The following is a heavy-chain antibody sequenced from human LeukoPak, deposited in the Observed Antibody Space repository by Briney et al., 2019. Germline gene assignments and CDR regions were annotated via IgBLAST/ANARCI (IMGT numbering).Heavy chain of an antibody. CDR1: GDSISSGDYF. V-gene: IGHV4-30-4*01. CDR3: ARGRVAVAGKAWDY. D-gene: IGHD6-19*01. Sequence: SETLSLTCTVSGDSISSGDYFWSWIRQPPGKGPEWIGYIYYSGSTYHNPSLKSRLTISLDTSKNQFSLKLSSVTAADTAVYYCARGRVAVAGKAWDYWGQGTLVTVSS. CDR2: IYYSGST. J-gene: IGHJ4*02.